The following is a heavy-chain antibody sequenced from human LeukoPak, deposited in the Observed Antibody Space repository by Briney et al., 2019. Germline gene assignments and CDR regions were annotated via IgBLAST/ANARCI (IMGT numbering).Heavy chain of an antibody. Sequence: GGSLRLSCAASGFTFSSTWMNWVRQAPGKGLEWVSSISSSSSYIYYADSVKGRFTISRDNAKNSLDLQMNSLRAEDTAVYYCARVAPNYGGNSWFDYWGQGTLVTVSS. V-gene: IGHV3-21*01. D-gene: IGHD4-23*01. CDR1: GFTFSSTW. CDR3: ARVAPNYGGNSWFDY. CDR2: ISSSSSYI. J-gene: IGHJ4*02.